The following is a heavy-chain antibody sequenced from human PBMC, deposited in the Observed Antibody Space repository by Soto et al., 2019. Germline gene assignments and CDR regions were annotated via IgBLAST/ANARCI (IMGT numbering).Heavy chain of an antibody. CDR2: LGGGGDT. V-gene: IGHV3-23*01. CDR3: TKDRHPDGIWTFDF. J-gene: IGHJ4*02. Sequence: PGGSLSLSCAASGFTFGTYTMNWVRQAPGKGLEWVSALGGGGDTHYAESVKGRFTISRDYSKNILLLQMNSLRDEDSAIYYCTKDRHPDGIWTFDFWGQGT. D-gene: IGHD3-9*01. CDR1: GFTFGTYT.